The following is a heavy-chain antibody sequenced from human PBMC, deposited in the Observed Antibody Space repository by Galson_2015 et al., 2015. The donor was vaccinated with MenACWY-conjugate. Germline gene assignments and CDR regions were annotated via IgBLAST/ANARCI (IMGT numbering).Heavy chain of an antibody. J-gene: IGHJ4*02. Sequence: SLRLSCAGSGFTFESYRMSWVRQAPGRGLEWVANINRNGVGTFYADSVKGRFAISKDNAENSLYLQMNRLKTEDTAVYYCVRSDHGDFAFFRHWGQGRLVTVSS. CDR1: GFTFESYR. CDR3: VRSDHGDFAFFRH. D-gene: IGHD3-10*01. CDR2: INRNGVGT. V-gene: IGHV3-7*01.